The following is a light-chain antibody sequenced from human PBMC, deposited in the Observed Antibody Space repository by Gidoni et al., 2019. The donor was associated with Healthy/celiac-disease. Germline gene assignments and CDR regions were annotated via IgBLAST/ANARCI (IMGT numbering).Light chain of an antibody. Sequence: VFTQSPATLSVSPGDRATLSCRASQSVSSYLAWYQQKPGQAPRLLIYDASNWATGIPSRFSGSGSGTDFTLTISSLQPEDFAVYYCQQRSNWPPTFGGGTKVEIK. CDR3: QQRSNWPPT. CDR2: DAS. V-gene: IGKV3-11*01. J-gene: IGKJ4*01. CDR1: QSVSSY.